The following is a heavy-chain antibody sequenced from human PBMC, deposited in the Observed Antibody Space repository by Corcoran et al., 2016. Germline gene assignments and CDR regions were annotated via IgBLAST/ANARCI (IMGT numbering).Heavy chain of an antibody. J-gene: IGHJ4*02. CDR3: ARVKSYGFWELDF. Sequence: QVQLVQSGAEVKKPGASVKVTCKASGYTFTGYYMQWVRQGPGQGLEWMGWINPNGGGTNYAQKFQGRVTMTRDTSRSTAYMELSTLRSDDTAVYFCARVKSYGFWELDFWGQGTLVTVSS. CDR1: GYTFTGYY. D-gene: IGHD3-10*01. CDR2: INPNGGGT. V-gene: IGHV1-2*02.